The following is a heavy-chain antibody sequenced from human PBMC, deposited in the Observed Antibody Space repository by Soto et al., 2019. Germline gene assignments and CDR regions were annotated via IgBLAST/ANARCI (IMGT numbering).Heavy chain of an antibody. CDR2: ISSSGSNI. Sequence: GGSLRLSCAASGFTFSSYEMNWVRQAPGKGLEWVSYISSSGSNIYYADSVKGRFTISRDNAKNPLYLQMNSLRAEDTAVYYCARDKYYYGMDVWGQGTTVTVSS. V-gene: IGHV3-48*03. CDR1: GFTFSSYE. J-gene: IGHJ6*02. CDR3: ARDKYYYGMDV.